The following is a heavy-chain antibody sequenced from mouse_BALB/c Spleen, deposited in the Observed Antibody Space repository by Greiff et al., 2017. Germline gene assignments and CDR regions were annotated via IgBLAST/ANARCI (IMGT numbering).Heavy chain of an antibody. CDR1: GYTFTSYV. V-gene: IGHV1-14*01. Sequence: EVQLQQSGPELVKPGASVKMSCKASGYTFTSYVMHWVKQKPGQGLEWIGYINPYNDGTKYNEKFKGKATLTSDKSSSTAYMELSSLTSEDSAVYYCARGGYYGSYYFDYWGQGTTLTVSS. CDR3: ARGGYYGSYYFDY. J-gene: IGHJ2*01. D-gene: IGHD1-1*01. CDR2: INPYNDGT.